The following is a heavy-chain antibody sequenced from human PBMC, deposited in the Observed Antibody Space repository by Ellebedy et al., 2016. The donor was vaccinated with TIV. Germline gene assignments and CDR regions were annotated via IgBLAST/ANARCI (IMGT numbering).Heavy chain of an antibody. V-gene: IGHV1-69*06. D-gene: IGHD3-22*01. CDR2: IIPIFGTP. CDR1: GGTFSSYA. CDR3: ARSLFDDTTSYYSDFFFDL. Sequence: AASVKVSCKASGGTFSSYAISWVRQAPGQGLEWMGGIIPIFGTPNYAQNFQGRVTITADKSTSTAYMELSSLRSEDTAIYYCARSLFDDTTSYYSDFFFDLWGRGTLVTVSS. J-gene: IGHJ2*01.